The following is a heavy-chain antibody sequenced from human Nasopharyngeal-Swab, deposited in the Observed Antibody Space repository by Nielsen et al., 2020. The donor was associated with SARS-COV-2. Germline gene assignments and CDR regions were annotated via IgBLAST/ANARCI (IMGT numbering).Heavy chain of an antibody. D-gene: IGHD6-13*01. V-gene: IGHV4-34*01. CDR3: ARAVRGSSWYLTPNWYFDL. CDR2: INHSGST. J-gene: IGHJ2*01. Sequence: GSLRLSCAVYGGSFSGYYWSWIRQPPGKGLEWIGEINHSGSTNYNPSLKSRVIISVDTSKNQFSLKLSSVTAADTAVYYCARAVRGSSWYLTPNWYFDLWGRGTLVTVSS. CDR1: GGSFSGYY.